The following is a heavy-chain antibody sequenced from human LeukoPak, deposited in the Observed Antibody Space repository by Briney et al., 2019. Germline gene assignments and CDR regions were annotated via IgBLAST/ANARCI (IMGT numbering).Heavy chain of an antibody. CDR1: GGSVSSGGYY. D-gene: IGHD2-15*01. Sequence: TSQTLSLTCTVSGGSVSSGGYYWSWIRQHPGKGLEWIGYIYYSGSTYYNPSLRSRVTISVDTSKNQFSLKLSSVTAADTAVYFCARRRVVVASTDGASGAFDIWGQGTMVTVSS. CDR2: IYYSGST. V-gene: IGHV4-31*03. CDR3: ARRRVVVASTDGASGAFDI. J-gene: IGHJ3*02.